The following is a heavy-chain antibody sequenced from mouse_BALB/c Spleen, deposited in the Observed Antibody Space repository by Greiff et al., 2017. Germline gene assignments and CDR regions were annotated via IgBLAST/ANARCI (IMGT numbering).Heavy chain of an antibody. CDR3: ARDSPSTMITTEAMDY. Sequence: VQLKESGPELEKPGASVKISCKASGYSFTGYNMNWVKQSNGKSLEWIGNIDPYYGGTSYNQKFKGKATLTVDKSSSTAYMQLKSLTSEDSAVYYCARDSPSTMITTEAMDYWGQGTSVTVSS. J-gene: IGHJ4*01. V-gene: IGHV1-39*01. CDR2: IDPYYGGT. CDR1: GYSFTGYN. D-gene: IGHD2-4*01.